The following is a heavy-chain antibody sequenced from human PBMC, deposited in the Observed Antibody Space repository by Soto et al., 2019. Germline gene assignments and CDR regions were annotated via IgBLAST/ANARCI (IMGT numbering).Heavy chain of an antibody. CDR3: ARRGGHPTYYDILTGYRRSTEGMDV. Sequence: PSETLSLTCTVSGVSISSSSYYWGWIRQPPGKGLEWIGSIYYSGSTYYNPSLKSRVTISVDTSKNQFSLKLSSVTAADTAVYYCARRGGHPTYYDILTGYRRSTEGMDVWGQGTTVTVSS. CDR2: IYYSGST. J-gene: IGHJ6*02. D-gene: IGHD3-9*01. V-gene: IGHV4-39*01. CDR1: GVSISSSSYY.